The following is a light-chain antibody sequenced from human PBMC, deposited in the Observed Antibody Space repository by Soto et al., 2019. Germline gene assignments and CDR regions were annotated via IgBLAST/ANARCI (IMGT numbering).Light chain of an antibody. CDR1: HSVTTH. Sequence: ILFTRFSATLCLSTVERAIVSGWASHSVTTHLAWFQQRPGQNPRLLIYDASTRAPGTPARFSGRGSAADFPLTISSLAPEDSEVYYRKQRSDSITFGQGTKV. CDR2: DAS. V-gene: IGKV3-11*01. J-gene: IGKJ1*01. CDR3: KQRSDSIT.